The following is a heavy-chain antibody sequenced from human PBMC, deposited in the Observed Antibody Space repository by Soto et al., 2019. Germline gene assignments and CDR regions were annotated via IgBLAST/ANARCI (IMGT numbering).Heavy chain of an antibody. V-gene: IGHV4-59*13. Sequence: PSETLSLTCSVSGGSISGYYWSWIRQTPGTGLEWIGYIYYNGRTNFNPSLKSRATISLDTSKNQFSLQLTSVTAADTAVYYCARVMGQNWFDVWGQGTLVTLSS. CDR3: ARVMGQNWFDV. CDR1: GGSISGYY. CDR2: IYYNGRT. J-gene: IGHJ5*02. D-gene: IGHD3-16*01.